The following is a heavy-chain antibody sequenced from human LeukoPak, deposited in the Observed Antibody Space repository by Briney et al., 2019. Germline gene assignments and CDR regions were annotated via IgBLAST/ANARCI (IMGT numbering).Heavy chain of an antibody. CDR3: AKGTNDNAPFEY. CDR1: GFTFSNNA. D-gene: IGHD3-22*01. J-gene: IGHJ4*02. V-gene: IGHV3-23*01. Sequence: GGSLRLSCAASGFTFSNNAMSWVRQAPGKGLEWVSSISGSGYSTYYAVSVKGRFTISRDNAKNTLYLQFNSLRAEDTAVYYCAKGTNDNAPFEYWGQGTLVTVSS. CDR2: ISGSGYST.